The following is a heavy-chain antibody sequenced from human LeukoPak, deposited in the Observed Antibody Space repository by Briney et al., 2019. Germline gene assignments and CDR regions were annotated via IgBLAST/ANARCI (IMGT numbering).Heavy chain of an antibody. CDR3: AKGYRSSASYGNWFDS. V-gene: IGHV3-30*02. Sequence: GGAPRLSCGASGFNFGTYTMYWVRQTPDKGGQWVAFIFFWGTSENYADSVKGRFTISRDNSKNTVYLRMNNLTLEDTAVYYCAKGYRSSASYGNWFDSWGQGTLVTVSS. J-gene: IGHJ5*01. D-gene: IGHD2-2*01. CDR2: IFFWGTSE. CDR1: GFNFGTYT.